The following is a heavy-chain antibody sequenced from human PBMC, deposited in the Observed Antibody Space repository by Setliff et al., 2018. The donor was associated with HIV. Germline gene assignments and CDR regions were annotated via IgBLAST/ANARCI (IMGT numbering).Heavy chain of an antibody. CDR3: ARGRYNGDSYSGGFYYFDH. Sequence: PSETLSLTCSVSGISINGYYWSWIRQSPRTRLEWIGYVSSIGNTNYNPSLKSRVTISVDTSKNQFSLQLNSVTAADTAVYFCARGRYNGDSYSGGFYYFDHWDQGSLVTVSS. V-gene: IGHV4-4*08. CDR2: VSSIGNT. J-gene: IGHJ4*02. CDR1: GISINGYY. D-gene: IGHD1-1*01.